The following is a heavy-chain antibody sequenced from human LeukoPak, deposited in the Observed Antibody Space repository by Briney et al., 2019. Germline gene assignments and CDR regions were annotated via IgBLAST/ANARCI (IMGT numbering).Heavy chain of an antibody. D-gene: IGHD2-15*01. CDR1: GGSISSSSYY. J-gene: IGHJ6*02. V-gene: IGHV4-39*01. Sequence: TSSETLSLTCTVSGGSISSSSYYWGWIRQPPGKGLEWIGSIYYSGSTYYNPSLKSRVTISVDTSKNQFSLKLSSVTAADTAVYYCARLRAEYCSGGSCSTDLDYYYGMDVWGQGTTVTVSS. CDR2: IYYSGST. CDR3: ARLRAEYCSGGSCSTDLDYYYGMDV.